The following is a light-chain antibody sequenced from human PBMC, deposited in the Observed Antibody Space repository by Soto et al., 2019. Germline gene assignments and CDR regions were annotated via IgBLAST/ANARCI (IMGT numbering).Light chain of an antibody. CDR1: QSVTSSF. J-gene: IGKJ1*01. V-gene: IGKV3-20*01. Sequence: EIVLTQSPGTLSLSPGERATLSCRASQSVTSSFLAWYQQKPGQAPRLLIYGASSRATGIPDRFSGSGSGTDFTLTISRLEPEEFAVYYCPQYDSSPWTFGQGTRVEIK. CDR2: GAS. CDR3: PQYDSSPWT.